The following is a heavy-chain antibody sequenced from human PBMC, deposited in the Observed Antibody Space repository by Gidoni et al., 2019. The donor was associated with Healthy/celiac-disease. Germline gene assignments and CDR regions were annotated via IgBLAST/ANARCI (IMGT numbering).Heavy chain of an antibody. CDR3: ARTSGSYYQYYFDY. V-gene: IGHV4-59*01. J-gene: IGHJ4*02. D-gene: IGHD1-26*01. CDR2: IYYSGST. Sequence: QVQLQESGPGLVKPSETLSLTCTVSGCSISSYYWSWIRQPPGKGLEWIWYIYYSGSTNYNPSLKSRVTISVDTSKNQFSLKLSSVTAADTAVYYCARTSGSYYQYYFDYWGQGTLVTVSS. CDR1: GCSISSYY.